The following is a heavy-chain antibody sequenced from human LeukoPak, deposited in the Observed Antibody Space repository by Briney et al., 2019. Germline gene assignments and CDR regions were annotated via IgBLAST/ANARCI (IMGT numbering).Heavy chain of an antibody. V-gene: IGHV4-34*01. Sequence: SETLSLTCAVYGGSFSGYYWSWIRQPPGKGLEWIGEINHSGSTNYNPSLKSRVTISVDTSKNQFSLKLSSVTAADTAVYYCARGNIYSSSWYRTPEYFQHWGQGTLVTASS. CDR1: GGSFSGYY. CDR2: INHSGST. J-gene: IGHJ1*01. CDR3: ARGNIYSSSWYRTPEYFQH. D-gene: IGHD6-13*01.